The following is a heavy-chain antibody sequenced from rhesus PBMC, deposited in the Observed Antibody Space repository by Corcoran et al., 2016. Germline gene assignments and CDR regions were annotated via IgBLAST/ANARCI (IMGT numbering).Heavy chain of an antibody. D-gene: IGHD6S26*01. V-gene: IGHV4-173*01. CDR1: GGSISRNW. CDR2: IPGSGGST. J-gene: IGHJ6*01. CDR3: ARDYSSGWSGGLDS. Sequence: QLQLQESGPGLVKPSEPLSLTCAASGGSISRNWWGWIRQPPGKGLEWIGRIPGSGGSTSYNPSLKSRVTISTDTSKNQLSLKLISVTAADTAVYYCARDYSSGWSGGLDSWGQGVVVTVSS.